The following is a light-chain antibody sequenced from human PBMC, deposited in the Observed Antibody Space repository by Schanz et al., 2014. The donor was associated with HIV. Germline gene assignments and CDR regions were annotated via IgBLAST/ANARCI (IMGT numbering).Light chain of an antibody. CDR3: SSYTNNNSWV. V-gene: IGLV1-40*01. J-gene: IGLJ3*02. CDR2: GDS. Sequence: QSVLTQPPSMSAAPGQRVTISCTGNNSNIGAGYDVHWYQQLPGTAPKLLIYGDSNRPSGVPDRFSGSKSGTSASLAITGLQAEDEADYYCSSYTNNNSWVFGGGTKLTVL. CDR1: NSNIGAGYD.